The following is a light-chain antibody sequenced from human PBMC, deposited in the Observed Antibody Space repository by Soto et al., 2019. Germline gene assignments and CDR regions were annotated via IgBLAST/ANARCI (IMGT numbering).Light chain of an antibody. CDR3: IQGTYLYT. CDR1: QGLKF. J-gene: IGKJ2*01. V-gene: IGKV1-12*01. Sequence: DIQMTQSPSSVSASVGDTVTISCRASQGLKFLAWYQQKPGKAPRLLIYEATNLQSGVPPRFSGSGSGTDFTLKISRVEAEDVGVYYCIQGTYLYTFGQGTKLEIK. CDR2: EAT.